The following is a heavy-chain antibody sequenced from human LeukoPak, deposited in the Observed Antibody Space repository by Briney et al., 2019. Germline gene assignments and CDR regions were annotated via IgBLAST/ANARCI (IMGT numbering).Heavy chain of an antibody. D-gene: IGHD6-6*01. CDR1: GGTFSSYA. V-gene: IGHV1-69*13. CDR3: ASGGYSSSSGPIFDY. J-gene: IGHJ4*02. CDR2: IIPIFGTA. Sequence: ASVKVSCKASGGTFSSYAISWVRQAPEQGLEWMGGIIPIFGTANYAQKFQGRVTITADESTSTAYMELSSLRSEDTAVYYCASGGYSSSSGPIFDYWGQGTLVTVSS.